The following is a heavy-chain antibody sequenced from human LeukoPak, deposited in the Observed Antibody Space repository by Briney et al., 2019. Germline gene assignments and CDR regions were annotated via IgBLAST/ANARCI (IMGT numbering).Heavy chain of an antibody. J-gene: IGHJ4*02. CDR3: AREASGYYHVFDS. CDR1: GFSLSTYF. V-gene: IGHV3-11*04. CDR2: ITNSGRST. D-gene: IGHD3-3*01. Sequence: GGCLRLTCEASGFSLSTYFMSWIRQAPGKGLQGVSYITNSGRSTKYADAVKGRFTISRDNAKQSVYLEMTDLRAEDTAVYYCAREASGYYHVFDSWGQGTLVTVSS.